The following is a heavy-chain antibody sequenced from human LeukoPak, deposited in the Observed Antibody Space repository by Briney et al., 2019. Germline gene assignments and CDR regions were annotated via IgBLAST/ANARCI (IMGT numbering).Heavy chain of an antibody. Sequence: GGSLRLSCAASGFTFSSYWMSWVRQAPGKGLEWVANIKQDGSEKYYVDSVKGRFTISRDNAKNPLYLQMNSLRAEDTAVYYCARGFGELNSYYYMDVWGKGTTVTVSS. CDR2: IKQDGSEK. CDR3: ARGFGELNSYYYMDV. CDR1: GFTFSSYW. D-gene: IGHD3-10*01. J-gene: IGHJ6*03. V-gene: IGHV3-7*01.